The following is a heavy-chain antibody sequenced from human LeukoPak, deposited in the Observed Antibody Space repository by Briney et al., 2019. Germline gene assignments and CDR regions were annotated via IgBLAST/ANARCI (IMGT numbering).Heavy chain of an antibody. J-gene: IGHJ3*02. CDR1: GFTFDDYA. CDR2: ISGEGGST. D-gene: IGHD3-10*01. Sequence: GGSLRLSCAASGFTFDDYAMHWVRQAPGKGLEWVSLISGEGGSTRYADSVKGRFTISRDNAKNSLYLQMNSLRAEDTALYHCARAYGSGSYYGFDAFDIWGQGTMVTVSS. CDR3: ARAYGSGSYYGFDAFDI. V-gene: IGHV3-43*02.